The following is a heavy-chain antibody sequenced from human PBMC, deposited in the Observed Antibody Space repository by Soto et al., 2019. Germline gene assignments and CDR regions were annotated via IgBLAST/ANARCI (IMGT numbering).Heavy chain of an antibody. Sequence: QVQLVQSGAEVKKPGASVKVSCKASGYTFTSFYMHWVRQAPGQGLEWMGIINPSGTTTDYAQKFQGRVPMTRDTSTSTYYMELSSLTSGDTAVYYCAKPQIARHYYYGMEVWGQGTAVTVSS. CDR1: GYTFTSFY. J-gene: IGHJ6*02. CDR3: AKPQIARHYYYGMEV. V-gene: IGHV1-46*01. CDR2: INPSGTTT.